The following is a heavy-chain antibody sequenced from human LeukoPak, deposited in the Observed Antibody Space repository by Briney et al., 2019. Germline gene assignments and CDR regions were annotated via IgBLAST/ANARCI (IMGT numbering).Heavy chain of an antibody. J-gene: IGHJ4*02. CDR2: IYYSGST. V-gene: IGHV4-59*01. CDR3: ARGNTSYYDFWSGYRQAYYFDY. Sequence: SETLFLTCTVSGGSISSYYWSWIRQPPGKGLEWIGHIYYSGSTNYNPSLKSRVTISVDTSKNQFSLKLSSVTAADTAVYYCARGNTSYYDFWSGYRQAYYFDYWGQGTLVTVSS. CDR1: GGSISSYY. D-gene: IGHD3-3*01.